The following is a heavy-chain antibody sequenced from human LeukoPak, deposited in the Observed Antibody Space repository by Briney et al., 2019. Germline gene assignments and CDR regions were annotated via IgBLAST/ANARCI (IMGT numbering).Heavy chain of an antibody. Sequence: ASVKVSCKASGYTFTGDFMHWVRQARGQGLAWMGRINPNSGGADYAQKLQGRATMTRHTSISTAYMAPSRLRSDSTAVDYCAGVLTGYFAVDAFDIWGQGTMVTVSS. D-gene: IGHD7-27*01. CDR3: AGVLTGYFAVDAFDI. CDR2: INPNSGGA. J-gene: IGHJ3*02. CDR1: GYTFTGDF. V-gene: IGHV1-2*06.